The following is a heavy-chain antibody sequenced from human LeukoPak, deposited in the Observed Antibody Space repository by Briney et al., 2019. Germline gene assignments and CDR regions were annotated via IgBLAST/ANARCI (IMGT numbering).Heavy chain of an antibody. CDR1: GYIFTSYY. CDR2: VYPSAGTS. V-gene: IGHV1-46*03. D-gene: IGHD3-16*01. J-gene: IGHJ4*02. CDR3: VREYPGGYFEL. Sequence: RASVKVSCKASGYIFTSYYMHWVRQAPGQGLEWLGVVYPSAGTSDPAQRLRARITLSDDTSTSTAYMELRSLKSEDTAIYFCVREYPGGYFELWGQGTLVPVSS.